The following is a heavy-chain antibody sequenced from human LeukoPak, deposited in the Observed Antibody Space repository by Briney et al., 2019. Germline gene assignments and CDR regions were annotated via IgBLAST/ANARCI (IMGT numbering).Heavy chain of an antibody. J-gene: IGHJ4*02. CDR3: ARPAWGQWLAEFDY. CDR2: ISYDGSNK. Sequence: GRSLRLSCAASGFTFSSYAMHWVRQAPGEGLEWVAVISYDGSNKYYADSVKGRFTISRDNSKNTLYLQMNSLRAEDTAVYYCARPAWGQWLAEFDYWGQGTLVTVSS. D-gene: IGHD6-19*01. V-gene: IGHV3-30-3*01. CDR1: GFTFSSYA.